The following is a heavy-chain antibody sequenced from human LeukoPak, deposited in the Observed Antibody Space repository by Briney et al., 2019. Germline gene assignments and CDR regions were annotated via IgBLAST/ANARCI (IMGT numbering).Heavy chain of an antibody. D-gene: IGHD3-10*02. CDR2: INPSGGST. V-gene: IGHV1-46*01. Sequence: ASVKVSCKASGYTFTSYYIHWVRQAPGQGLEWMGIINPSGGSTSYPQIFQDRVTMTRDTSTSTVYMELSSLKSDDTAIYYCARGVFGELEKLMFQHWGQGTLVTVSS. CDR3: ARGVFGELEKLMFQH. CDR1: GYTFTSYY. J-gene: IGHJ1*01.